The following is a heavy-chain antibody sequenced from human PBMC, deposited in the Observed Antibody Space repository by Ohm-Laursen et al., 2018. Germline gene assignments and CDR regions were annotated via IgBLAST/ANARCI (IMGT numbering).Heavy chain of an antibody. D-gene: IGHD1-14*01. Sequence: SLRLSCSASGFTFSSYAMSWVRQAPGKGLEWVSAISVSGGNTYYADSVKGRFTISRDNSKNTLYLQMNSLRAEDTAVYYCARVRRGYWGQGTLVTVSS. CDR3: ARVRRGY. J-gene: IGHJ4*02. CDR2: ISVSGGNT. CDR1: GFTFSSYA. V-gene: IGHV3-23*01.